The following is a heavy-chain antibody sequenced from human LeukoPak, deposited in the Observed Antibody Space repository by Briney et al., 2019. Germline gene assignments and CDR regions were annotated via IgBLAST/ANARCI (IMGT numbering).Heavy chain of an antibody. V-gene: IGHV5-51*01. D-gene: IGHD3-3*01. CDR2: IYPGDSDT. CDR1: GYTFSSYW. Sequence: GESLRISCKGSGYTFSSYWIGWVRQMPGNGLEWMGIIYPGDSDTRYSPSLQGQVTISVDTSIGTAYLQWSSLKASDTAIYYCARQNDFRLDYWDQGTLVTVSS. J-gene: IGHJ4*02. CDR3: ARQNDFRLDY.